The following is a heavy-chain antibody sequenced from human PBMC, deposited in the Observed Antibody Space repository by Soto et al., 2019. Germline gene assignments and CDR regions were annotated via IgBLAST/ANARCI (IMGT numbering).Heavy chain of an antibody. Sequence: QVQLVQSGAEVKKPGASVKVSCKASGYTFTSYGISWVRQAPGQGLEWMGWISAYNGNTNYAQKLQGRVTMTTDTSTSTAYMELRSLSSDDTAVYYCARFRSSGWLGTPLGVDYWGQGTLVTVSS. CDR2: ISAYNGNT. CDR3: ARFRSSGWLGTPLGVDY. D-gene: IGHD6-19*01. J-gene: IGHJ4*02. CDR1: GYTFTSYG. V-gene: IGHV1-18*01.